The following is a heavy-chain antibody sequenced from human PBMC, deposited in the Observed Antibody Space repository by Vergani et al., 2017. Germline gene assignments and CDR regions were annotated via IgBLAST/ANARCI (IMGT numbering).Heavy chain of an antibody. Sequence: VHLVESGGGLVKPGGSLRLSCAASGFSATSDGMPWVRQPPAKGLEWVATISFDGNKKDYTDAVRGRFTISRDRSKTLYLQMDNLRVKDTAMYFCARELSYSTAGALFDSRGQGTLVTVSS. CDR2: ISFDGNKK. J-gene: IGHJ4*02. CDR3: ARELSYSTAGALFDS. V-gene: IGHV3-30*03. CDR1: GFSATSDG. D-gene: IGHD4-11*01.